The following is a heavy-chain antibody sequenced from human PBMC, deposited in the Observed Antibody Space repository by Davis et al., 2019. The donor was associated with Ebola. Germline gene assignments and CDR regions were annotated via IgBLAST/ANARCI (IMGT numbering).Heavy chain of an antibody. CDR3: ASPGIAAGAPRY. CDR2: INPSGGTT. V-gene: IGHV1-46*02. Sequence: AASVKVSCKASGYTFNIYYMYWVRQAPGQGLEWMGIINPSGGTTSYAQKFQGRVTMIRDTSPSTVYMELISLRSEDTAVYYCASPGIAAGAPRYWGQGTLVTVSS. CDR1: GYTFNIYY. J-gene: IGHJ4*02. D-gene: IGHD6-13*01.